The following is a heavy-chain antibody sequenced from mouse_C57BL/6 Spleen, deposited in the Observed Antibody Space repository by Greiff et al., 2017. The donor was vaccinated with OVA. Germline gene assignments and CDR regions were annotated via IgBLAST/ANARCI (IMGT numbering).Heavy chain of an antibody. CDR2: ISSGSSTI. V-gene: IGHV5-17*01. J-gene: IGHJ3*01. CDR3: ARREGFAD. Sequence: EVKLQESGGGLVKPGGSLKLSCAASGFTFSDYGMHWVRQAPEKGLEWVAYISSGSSTIYYADTVKGRFTISRDNAKNTLFLQMTSLRAEDTAMYYCARREGFADWGQGTLVTVSA. CDR1: GFTFSDYG.